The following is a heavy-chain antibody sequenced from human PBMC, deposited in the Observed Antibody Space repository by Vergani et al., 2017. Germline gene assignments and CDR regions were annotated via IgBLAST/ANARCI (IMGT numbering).Heavy chain of an antibody. Sequence: QVQLVESGGGVVQPGRSLRLSCAASGFTFSSYGMHWVRQAPGKGLEWVAVISYDGSNKYYADSVKGRFTISRDNSKNTLYLQMNSLRAEDTAVYYCAKRYDSSGYYYEGSDAFDIWGQGTMVTVSS. D-gene: IGHD3-22*01. CDR1: GFTFSSYG. V-gene: IGHV3-30*18. J-gene: IGHJ3*02. CDR2: ISYDGSNK. CDR3: AKRYDSSGYYYEGSDAFDI.